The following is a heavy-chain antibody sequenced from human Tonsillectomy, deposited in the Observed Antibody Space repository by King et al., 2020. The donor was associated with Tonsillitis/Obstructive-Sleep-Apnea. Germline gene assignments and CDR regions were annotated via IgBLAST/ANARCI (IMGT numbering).Heavy chain of an antibody. J-gene: IGHJ4*02. CDR2: INSDGSST. CDR3: ARRSSTEGGLIDY. V-gene: IGHV3-74*01. D-gene: IGHD6-13*01. CDR1: GFTFSSYW. Sequence: VQLVESGGGLVQPGGSLRLSCAASGFTFSSYWMHWVRQAPGKGLVWVSRINSDGSSTSYADSVKGRFTISRANAKNTLYLQMNSLRAEDTAVYYCARRSSTEGGLIDYWGQGTLVTVSS.